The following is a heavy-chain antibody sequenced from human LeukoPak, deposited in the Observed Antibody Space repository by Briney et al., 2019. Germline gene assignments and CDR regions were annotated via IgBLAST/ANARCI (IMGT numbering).Heavy chain of an antibody. J-gene: IGHJ6*02. CDR1: GGSFSVYY. Sequence: SETLSLTCAVYGGSFSVYYWSWIRQPPGKGLEWIGEINHSGSTNYNPSLKSRVTISVDTSKNQFSLKLSSVTAADTAVYYCARGPGGDYGGKGSYYYYYGMDVWGQGTTVTVSS. CDR3: ARGPGGDYGGKGSYYYYYGMDV. D-gene: IGHD4-23*01. V-gene: IGHV4-34*01. CDR2: INHSGST.